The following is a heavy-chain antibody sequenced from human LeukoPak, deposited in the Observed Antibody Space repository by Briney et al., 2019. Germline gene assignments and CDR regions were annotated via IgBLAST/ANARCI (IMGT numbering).Heavy chain of an antibody. D-gene: IGHD3-10*01. J-gene: IGHJ6*03. CDR3: ARVEFGYYYGSGSYMGYYYYYMDV. CDR1: GFTFSSYG. CDR2: IWYDGSNK. Sequence: PGRSLRLSCAASGFTFSSYGMHWVRQAPGKGLEWVAVIWYDGSNKYYADSVKGRFTISRDNAKNSLYLQMNSLRAEDTAVYYCARVEFGYYYGSGSYMGYYYYYMDVWGKGTTVTVSS. V-gene: IGHV3-33*01.